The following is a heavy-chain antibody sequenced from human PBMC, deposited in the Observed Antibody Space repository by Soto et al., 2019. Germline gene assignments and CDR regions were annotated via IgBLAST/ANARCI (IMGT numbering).Heavy chain of an antibody. Sequence: GGSLRLSCAASGFTFSSYAMHWVRQAPGKGLEWVAVISYDGSNKYYADSVKGRFTISRDNSKNTLYLQMNSLRAEDTAVYYCAGDDSSGYSGYWGQGTLVTVSS. CDR3: AGDDSSGYSGY. D-gene: IGHD3-22*01. CDR1: GFTFSSYA. V-gene: IGHV3-30-3*01. CDR2: ISYDGSNK. J-gene: IGHJ4*02.